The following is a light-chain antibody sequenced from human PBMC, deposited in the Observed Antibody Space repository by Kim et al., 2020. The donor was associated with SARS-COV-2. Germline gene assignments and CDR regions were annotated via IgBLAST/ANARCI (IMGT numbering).Light chain of an antibody. V-gene: IGKV3-20*01. CDR2: GAS. CDR3: QQYVSLPWT. J-gene: IGKJ1*01. CDR1: QSISSSY. Sequence: LSQGERATLSCRASQSISSSYLAWYQQKPGQAPRLLISGASNRATGIPDRFSGSVSGTDFTLTISRLEPEDFAVYYCQQYVSLPWTFGQGTKL.